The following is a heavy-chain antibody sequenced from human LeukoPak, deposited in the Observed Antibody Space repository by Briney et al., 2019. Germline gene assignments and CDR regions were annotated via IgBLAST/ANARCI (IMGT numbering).Heavy chain of an antibody. J-gene: IGHJ4*02. D-gene: IGHD6-19*01. CDR3: AMVYSSKWSRY. CDR2: ISGSGDST. CDR1: GFTFSNYA. V-gene: IGHV3-23*01. Sequence: GGSLRLSCAASGFTFSNYAMRWVRQAPGKGLEWVSTISGSGDSTYYADSVKGRFTISRDNSKNALYLQMNSLAAEDTAVYYCAMVYSSKWSRYWGQGILVTVSS.